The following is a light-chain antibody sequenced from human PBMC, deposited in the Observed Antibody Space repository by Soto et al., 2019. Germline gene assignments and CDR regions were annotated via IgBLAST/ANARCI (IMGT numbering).Light chain of an antibody. CDR2: DAS. J-gene: IGKJ1*01. Sequence: DIHMTQSPATLSASVVYRVTITCRASQTISTWLAWYQQKPGRAPKILIYDASSLESGVPSRFSGSGSGTDFTLTISSLQPDDFATYYCQQFNSYSRTFGQGTKVDIK. CDR3: QQFNSYSRT. V-gene: IGKV1-5*01. CDR1: QTISTW.